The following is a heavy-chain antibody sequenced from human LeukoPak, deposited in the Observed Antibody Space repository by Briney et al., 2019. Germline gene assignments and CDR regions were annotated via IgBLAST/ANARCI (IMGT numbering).Heavy chain of an antibody. CDR2: IYYSGSI. CDR1: GGSISSYY. D-gene: IGHD3-10*01. J-gene: IGHJ4*02. Sequence: PSETLSLTCTVSGGSISSYYWSWIRQPPGKGLEWIGYIYYSGSINYNPSLKSRVTISVDTSKNQFSLKLSSVTAADTAVYYCARELQTYYYGSGSYYNGRYFDYWGQGTLVTVSS. CDR3: ARELQTYYYGSGSYYNGRYFDY. V-gene: IGHV4-59*01.